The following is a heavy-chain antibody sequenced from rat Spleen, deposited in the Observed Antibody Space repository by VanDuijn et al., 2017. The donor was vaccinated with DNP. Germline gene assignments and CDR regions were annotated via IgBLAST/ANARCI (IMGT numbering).Heavy chain of an antibody. D-gene: IGHD1-1*01. V-gene: IGHV5-31*01. CDR3: TRHPTHSYFDY. CDR1: GFTFNNYW. Sequence: EVQLVESGGGLVQPGRSLKLSCVASGFTFNNYWMTWIRQAPGKGLEWVATISYDGNSIYYRDSVKGRFTISRNNAKSTLYLQMGSLRSEDTATYYCTRHPTHSYFDYWGQGVMVTVSS. CDR2: ISYDGNSI. J-gene: IGHJ2*01.